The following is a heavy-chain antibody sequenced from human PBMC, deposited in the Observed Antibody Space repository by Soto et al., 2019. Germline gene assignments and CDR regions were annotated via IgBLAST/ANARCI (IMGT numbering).Heavy chain of an antibody. CDR2: ISGSGDRA. J-gene: IGHJ4*02. D-gene: IGHD2-21*01. CDR1: GFTFSNYG. Sequence: EVQLLESGGGLIQTGGSLRLSCGASGFTFSNYGMTWVLQAPGKGLEWVSTISGSGDRAFYADPVKGRFTIYRDNSKNTLYLQMISLSAEDTAMYYCAKEMIASTLADFFDYWGQGILVTVSS. CDR3: AKEMIASTLADFFDY. V-gene: IGHV3-23*01.